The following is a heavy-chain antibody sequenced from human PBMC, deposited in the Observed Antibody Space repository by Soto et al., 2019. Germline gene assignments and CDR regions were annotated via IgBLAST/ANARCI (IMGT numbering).Heavy chain of an antibody. CDR3: AKDLAVLGSGGNAFDV. V-gene: IGHV3-30*18. CDR1: GFIFSNYG. Sequence: QVQLVESGGGVVQPGRSLRLSCTVSGFIFSNYGMHWVRQAPGKGLEWLAVISYDGSDTFCADSVKGRFTFSRDNARNTLHLQANSLRPEDTAVYYCAKDLAVLGSGGNAFDVWGQGTLVTVSS. CDR2: ISYDGSDT. J-gene: IGHJ3*01. D-gene: IGHD6-19*01.